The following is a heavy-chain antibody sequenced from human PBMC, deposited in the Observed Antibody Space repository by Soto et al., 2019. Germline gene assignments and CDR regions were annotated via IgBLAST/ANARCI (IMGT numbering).Heavy chain of an antibody. CDR3: LVALLGYCSSTSCYGAFDT. CDR2: MSPHNGTT. J-gene: IGHJ3*02. D-gene: IGHD2-2*01. V-gene: IGHV1-8*01. Sequence: QVQLVQSGAEVKKPGASVKVSCTASRTTFNSYDINWVRQASGQGLEWMVVMSPHNGTTGYARQFQARVFMTRDTSTNPGYIALSSLRYEDTAVYYCLVALLGYCSSTSCYGAFDTWGQGTMVTVSS. CDR1: RTTFNSYD.